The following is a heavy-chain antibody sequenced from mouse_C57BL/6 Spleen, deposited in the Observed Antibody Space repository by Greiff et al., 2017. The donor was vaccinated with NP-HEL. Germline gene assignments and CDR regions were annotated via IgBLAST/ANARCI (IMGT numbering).Heavy chain of an antibody. D-gene: IGHD1-1*01. J-gene: IGHJ2*01. CDR2: IFPGSGST. CDR1: GYTFTDYY. CDR3: ARDYYGSTYYFDY. V-gene: IGHV1-75*01. Sequence: VQLKQSGPELVKPGASVKISCKASGYTFTDYYINWVKQRPGQGLEWIGWIFPGSGSTYYNEKFKGKATLTVDKSSSTAYMLLSSLTSDDSAVYFCARDYYGSTYYFDYWGQGTTLTVSS.